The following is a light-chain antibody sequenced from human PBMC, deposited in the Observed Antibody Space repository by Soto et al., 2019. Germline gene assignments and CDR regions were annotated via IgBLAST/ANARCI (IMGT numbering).Light chain of an antibody. Sequence: EIVLTQSPGTLSLSPGERATLSCRASQSVSSTDLAWYQQKPGQAPRLLIYGASSRATGIPDRFSGSGSGTDFTLTISRLEPEDFAVYYCQQYGSSPFTFGPGTKLDIK. CDR2: GAS. J-gene: IGKJ3*01. CDR1: QSVSSTD. V-gene: IGKV3-20*01. CDR3: QQYGSSPFT.